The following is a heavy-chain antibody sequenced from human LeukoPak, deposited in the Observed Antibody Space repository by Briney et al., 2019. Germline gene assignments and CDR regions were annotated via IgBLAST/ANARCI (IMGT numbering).Heavy chain of an antibody. CDR2: IYSDGST. D-gene: IGHD6-13*01. V-gene: IGHV3-66*01. CDR1: GFTVSSNY. J-gene: IGHJ4*02. CDR3: ARAPKLQYSSSWFFFDY. Sequence: GGSLRLSCAASGFTVSSNYMSWVRQAPGKGLEWVSVIYSDGSTYYADSVKGRFTISRDNSKNTLYLQMNSLRAEDTAVYYCARAPKLQYSSSWFFFDYWGQGTLVTVSS.